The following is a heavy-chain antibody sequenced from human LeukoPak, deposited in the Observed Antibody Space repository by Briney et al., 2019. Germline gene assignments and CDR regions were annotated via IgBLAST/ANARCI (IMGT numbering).Heavy chain of an antibody. CDR1: GGSISSYY. Sequence: SETLSLTCTVSGGSISSYYWSWIRQPPGKGLEWIGYIYYSGSTNYNPSLKSRVTISVDTSKNQFSLKLSSVTAADTAVYYCARDRGWNDVRYYGMDVWGQGTTVTVSS. D-gene: IGHD1-1*01. V-gene: IGHV4-59*01. CDR2: IYYSGST. J-gene: IGHJ6*02. CDR3: ARDRGWNDVRYYGMDV.